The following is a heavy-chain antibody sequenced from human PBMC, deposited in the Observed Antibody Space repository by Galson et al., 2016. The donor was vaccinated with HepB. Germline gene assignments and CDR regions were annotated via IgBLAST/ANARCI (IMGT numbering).Heavy chain of an antibody. CDR1: GGSISNSTYY. Sequence: SETLSLTCTVSGGSISNSTYYWGWIRQSPGKGLEWIGTIYFSGTTYYNPSLKSRVTISVDTSKSQFSLTVRSLTAADTAVYYCARRSRTDGIWYFDYWGQGTLVTVSS. CDR2: IYFSGTT. CDR3: ARRSRTDGIWYFDY. V-gene: IGHV4-39*01. J-gene: IGHJ4*02. D-gene: IGHD2-8*01.